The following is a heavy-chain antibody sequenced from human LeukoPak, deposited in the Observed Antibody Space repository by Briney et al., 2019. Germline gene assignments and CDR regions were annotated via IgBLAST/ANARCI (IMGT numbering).Heavy chain of an antibody. CDR3: ARGLHSSGPTMGDY. D-gene: IGHD3-22*01. CDR1: GYTFTGYY. Sequence: ASVKVSCKASGYTFTGYYMHWVRQDPGQGLEWMRWINPNSGGINYAQKFQGRVTMTRDTSISTAYMELSSLKASDTAMYYCARGLHSSGPTMGDYWGQGTLVTVSS. V-gene: IGHV1-2*02. CDR2: INPNSGGI. J-gene: IGHJ4*02.